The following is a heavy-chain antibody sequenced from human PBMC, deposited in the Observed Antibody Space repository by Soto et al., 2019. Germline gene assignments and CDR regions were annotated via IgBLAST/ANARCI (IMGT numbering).Heavy chain of an antibody. CDR1: GGSFSGYY. J-gene: IGHJ5*02. CDR2: INHSGST. V-gene: IGHV4-34*01. Sequence: SETLSLTCAVYGGSFSGYYWSWIRQPPGKGLEWIGEINHSGSTNYNPSLKSRVTISVDTSKNQFSLKLSSVTAADTAVYYCARGRLLWFGELVRNWFDPWGQGTLVTVSS. D-gene: IGHD3-10*01. CDR3: ARGRLLWFGELVRNWFDP.